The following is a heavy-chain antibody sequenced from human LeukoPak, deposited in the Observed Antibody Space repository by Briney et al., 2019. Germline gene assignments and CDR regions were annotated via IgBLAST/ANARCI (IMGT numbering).Heavy chain of an antibody. J-gene: IGHJ3*02. CDR1: GFTFDDYA. CDR3: ARTLTTVTTGHRAFDI. V-gene: IGHV3-9*01. CDR2: ISWNSGSI. D-gene: IGHD4-17*01. Sequence: GGSLRLSCAASGFTFDDYAMHWVRQAPGKGLEWVSGISWNSGSIGYADSVKGRFTISRDNAKNSLYLQMNSLRAEDTALYYCARTLTTVTTGHRAFDIWGQGTMVTVSS.